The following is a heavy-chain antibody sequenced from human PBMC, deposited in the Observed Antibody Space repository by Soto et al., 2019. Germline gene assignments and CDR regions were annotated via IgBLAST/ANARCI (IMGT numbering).Heavy chain of an antibody. CDR1: TLTVSRYG. D-gene: IGHD3-3*01. CDR2: ISNDGGAQ. CDR3: ARDIWSGDYKWFDS. V-gene: IGHV3-30*03. J-gene: IGHJ5*01. Sequence: QVQLVESGGGVVQPGRSLRLSCAASTLTVSRYGIQWVLQAPGKGLEWVAFISNDGGAQYYADSVEGRFTISRDNSKNTVALQMNSLRVEDTAVYYCARDIWSGDYKWFDSWGQGTLVTVSS.